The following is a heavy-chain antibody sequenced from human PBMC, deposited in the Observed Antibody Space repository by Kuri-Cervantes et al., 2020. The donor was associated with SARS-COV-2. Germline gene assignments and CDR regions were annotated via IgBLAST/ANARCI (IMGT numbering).Heavy chain of an antibody. D-gene: IGHD6-6*01. J-gene: IGHJ4*02. CDR2: ISSSSSYI. CDR3: AKVKPPRSYSSSAFDY. CDR1: GFTFSSYS. V-gene: IGHV3-21*04. Sequence: GESLKISCAASGFTFSSYSMNWVRQAPGKGLEWVSSISSSSSYIYYADSVKGRFTISRDNAKNSLYLQMNSLRAEDTAIYYCAKVKPPRSYSSSAFDYWGQGTLVTVSS.